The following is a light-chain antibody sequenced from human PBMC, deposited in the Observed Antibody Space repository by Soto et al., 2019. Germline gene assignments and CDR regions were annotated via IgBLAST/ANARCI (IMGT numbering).Light chain of an antibody. CDR3: GSYTTIKTVI. V-gene: IGLV2-14*01. J-gene: IGLJ2*01. Sequence: QSVLAQPASVSGSPGQSITISCTGTSSDVGAYNYVSWYHQHHPGKAPELIIYDVTDRPSGVSTRFSGSKSGNTASLTISGLQAEDEGDYYCGSYTTIKTVIFGGGTKVTVL. CDR1: SSDVGAYNY. CDR2: DVT.